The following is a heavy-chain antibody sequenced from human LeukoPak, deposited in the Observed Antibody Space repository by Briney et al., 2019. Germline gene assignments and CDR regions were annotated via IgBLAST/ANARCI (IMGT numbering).Heavy chain of an antibody. J-gene: IGHJ6*02. D-gene: IGHD3-22*01. CDR2: ISGSGGST. CDR1: GFTFSSYA. CDR3: AKSYYYYDSSGFYYYYGMDV. V-gene: IGHV3-23*01. Sequence: GGSLRLSCAASGFTFSSYAMSWVRQAPGKGLEWVSAISGSGGSTYYADSVKGRFTISRDNPKNTLYLQMNSLRAEDTAVYYCAKSYYYYDSSGFYYYYGMDVWGQGTTVTVSS.